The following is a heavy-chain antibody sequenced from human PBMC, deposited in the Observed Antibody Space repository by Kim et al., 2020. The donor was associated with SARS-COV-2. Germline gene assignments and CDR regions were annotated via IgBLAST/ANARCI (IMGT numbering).Heavy chain of an antibody. V-gene: IGHV1-69*13. D-gene: IGHD3-10*01. CDR3: ARNTMVRGVLSPDY. J-gene: IGHJ4*02. Sequence: SVKVSCKASGGTFSSYAISWVRQAPGQGLEWMGGIIPIFGTANYAQKFQGRVTITADESTSTAYMELSSLRSEDTAVYYCARNTMVRGVLSPDYWGQGTLVTVSS. CDR1: GGTFSSYA. CDR2: IIPIFGTA.